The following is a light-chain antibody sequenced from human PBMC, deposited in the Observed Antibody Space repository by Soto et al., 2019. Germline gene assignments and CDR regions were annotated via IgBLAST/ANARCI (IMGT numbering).Light chain of an antibody. CDR1: QSITSN. J-gene: IGKJ3*01. CDR2: GAS. V-gene: IGKV3-15*01. CDR3: QHYNNWPFT. Sequence: EIVMTQSPATLSVSPGDRATLSCRASQSITSNLAWYQQKPGQAPRLLIYGASTRATGIPARFSGSGSGTEFTLTISSLQSEDFAVYYCQHYNNWPFTFGPGTKVDIK.